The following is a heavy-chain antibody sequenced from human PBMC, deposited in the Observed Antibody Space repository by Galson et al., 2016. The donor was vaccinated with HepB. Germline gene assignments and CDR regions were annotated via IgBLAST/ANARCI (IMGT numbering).Heavy chain of an antibody. CDR2: INIDGSTT. V-gene: IGHV3-74*01. J-gene: IGHJ6*04. Sequence: SLRLSCAASGFSFSSYWMHWVRQAPGKGLMWVSYINIDGSTTNYADSVKGRLTISRDNVKNTVYLQINGLRDDDTAVYFCATAGVPATKGHHGALDVCGKGTTVTVSA. D-gene: IGHD2-15*01. CDR3: ATAGVPATKGHHGALDV. CDR1: GFSFSSYW.